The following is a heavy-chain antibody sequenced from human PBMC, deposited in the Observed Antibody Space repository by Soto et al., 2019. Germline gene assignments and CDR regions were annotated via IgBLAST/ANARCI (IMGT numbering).Heavy chain of an antibody. CDR1: GFTFSSYS. Sequence: EVQLVESGGGLVQPGGSLRLSCEASGFTFSSYSMNWVRQAPGKGLEWVSYISSSSSTIYYADSVKGRFTISRDNAKNSLYLQMNSLRDEDTAVYYCARGLYYYDSRGYWGYWGQGTLVTVSS. D-gene: IGHD3-22*01. CDR2: ISSSSSTI. J-gene: IGHJ4*02. CDR3: ARGLYYYDSRGYWGY. V-gene: IGHV3-48*02.